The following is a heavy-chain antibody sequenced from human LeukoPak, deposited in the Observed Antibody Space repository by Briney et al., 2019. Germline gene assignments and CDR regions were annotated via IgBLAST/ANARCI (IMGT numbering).Heavy chain of an antibody. CDR2: FDPQDGET. J-gene: IGHJ6*01. CDR1: GYILRELS. D-gene: IGHD1-26*01. V-gene: IGHV1-24*01. CDR3: ATEKVVGATRGGDYYYGMDV. Sequence: ASEKVPRKVSGYILRELSMQCVRQATRKGREGMGDFDPQDGETLYAEKFRGRLTKTEDTSTHRPYIELSSMRSEDTAVYYCATEKVVGATRGGDYYYGMDVWGQGTTVTVSS.